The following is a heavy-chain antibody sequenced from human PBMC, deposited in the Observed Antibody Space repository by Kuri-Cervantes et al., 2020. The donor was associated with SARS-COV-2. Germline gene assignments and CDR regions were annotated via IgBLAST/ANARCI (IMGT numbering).Heavy chain of an antibody. V-gene: IGHV4-34*01. D-gene: IGHD3-22*01. CDR2: INHSGST. J-gene: IGHJ4*02. Sequence: SETLSLTCAVYGGSFSGYYWSWIRQPPGKWLEWIGEINHSGSTNYNPSLKSQVTISVDTSKNQFSLKLSSVTAADTAVYYCARHFGYSYDSGGAGSYYFDYWGQGTLVTVSS. CDR1: GGSFSGYY. CDR3: ARHFGYSYDSGGAGSYYFDY.